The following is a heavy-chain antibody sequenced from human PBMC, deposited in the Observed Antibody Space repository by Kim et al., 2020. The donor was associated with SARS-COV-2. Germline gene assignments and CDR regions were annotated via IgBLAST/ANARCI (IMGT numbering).Heavy chain of an antibody. CDR2: IYYSGST. D-gene: IGHD6-13*01. V-gene: IGHV4-31*03. Sequence: SETLSLTCTVSGGPISSGGYYWSWIRQHPGKGLEWIGYIYYSGSTYYNPSLKSRVTISVDTSKNQFSLKLSSVTAADTAVYYCARGVAAAGTDYFDYWGQGTLVTVSS. J-gene: IGHJ4*02. CDR1: GGPISSGGYY. CDR3: ARGVAAAGTDYFDY.